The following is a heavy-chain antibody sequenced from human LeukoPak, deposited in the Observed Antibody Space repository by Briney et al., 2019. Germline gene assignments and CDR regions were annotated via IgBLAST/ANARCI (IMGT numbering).Heavy chain of an antibody. V-gene: IGHV1-3*01. CDR1: GYTFTSYA. J-gene: IGHJ4*02. D-gene: IGHD6-6*01. CDR2: INAGNGNT. Sequence: ASVKVSCKASGYTFTSYAMHWVRQAPGQRLEWKGWINAGNGNTKYSQKFQGRVTMTTDTSTSTAYMELRSLRSDDTAVYYCARAGYSSSSPFDYWGQGTLVTVSS. CDR3: ARAGYSSSSPFDY.